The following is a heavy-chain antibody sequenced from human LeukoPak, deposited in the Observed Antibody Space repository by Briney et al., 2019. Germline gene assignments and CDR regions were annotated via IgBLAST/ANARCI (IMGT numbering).Heavy chain of an antibody. Sequence: GESLTLSCAASGFTFSSYAVQWVRQAPGKGREWVAVILYEGSNKFYADSVKGRFTISRDNSKDTMYLHMNSLRAEDTAVYYCAKTMGPYSGFGAFDIWGLGTMVTVSS. D-gene: IGHD5-12*01. CDR2: ILYEGSNK. CDR3: AKTMGPYSGFGAFDI. CDR1: GFTFSSYA. V-gene: IGHV3-30-3*02. J-gene: IGHJ3*02.